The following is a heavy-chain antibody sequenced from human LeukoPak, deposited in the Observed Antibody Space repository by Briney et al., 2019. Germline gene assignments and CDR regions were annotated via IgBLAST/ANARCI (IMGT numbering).Heavy chain of an antibody. Sequence: GGSLRLSCAASGFTFSSYWIHWVRQALGEGLAWVSRVNSDGSTTTYADSVKGRFTISRDNAKNTVYLQMNSLRAEDTGVYYCARTTYTSSRFDFWGQGTLVTVSS. CDR3: ARTTYTSSRFDF. J-gene: IGHJ4*02. V-gene: IGHV3-74*03. CDR1: GFTFSSYW. CDR2: VNSDGSTT. D-gene: IGHD6-13*01.